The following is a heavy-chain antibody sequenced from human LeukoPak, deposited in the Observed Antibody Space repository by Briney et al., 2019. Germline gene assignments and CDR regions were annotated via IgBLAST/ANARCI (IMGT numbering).Heavy chain of an antibody. J-gene: IGHJ4*02. D-gene: IGHD2-2*01. CDR3: ARGRRDIVVVPAARRGYFDY. Sequence: SETLSLTCTVSGGSLSNNYWSWIRQPPGKGLEWIGEINHSGSTNYNPSLKSRVTISVDTSKNQFSLKLSSVTAADTAVYYCARGRRDIVVVPAARRGYFDYWGQGTLVTVSS. V-gene: IGHV4-34*01. CDR2: INHSGST. CDR1: GGSLSNNY.